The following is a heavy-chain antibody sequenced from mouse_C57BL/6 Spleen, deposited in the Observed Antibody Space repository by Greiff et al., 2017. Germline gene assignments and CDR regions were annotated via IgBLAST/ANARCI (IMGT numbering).Heavy chain of an antibody. D-gene: IGHD4-1*01. J-gene: IGHJ2*01. V-gene: IGHV5-16*01. CDR2: INYDGSST. CDR1: GFTFSDYY. CDR3: ARLTYYFDY. Sequence: EVKLMESEGGLVQPGSSMKLSCTASGFTFSDYYMAWVRQVPEKGLEWVANINYDGSSTYYLDSLKSRFIISRDNAKNILYLQMSSLKSEDTATYYCARLTYYFDYWGQGTTLTVSS.